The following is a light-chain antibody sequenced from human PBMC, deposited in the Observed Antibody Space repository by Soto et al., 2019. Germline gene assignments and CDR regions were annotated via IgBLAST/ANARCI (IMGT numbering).Light chain of an antibody. Sequence: VLTQSPGTLSLSPGERATLSCRASQSLSSSFLAWYQQKPGQAPRLLIYGASNRATGIPDRFSGSGSGTDFTLTISRLEPEDFAVYFCLQHASSPYTFGQGTKLEIK. CDR2: GAS. J-gene: IGKJ2*01. CDR3: LQHASSPYT. CDR1: QSLSSSF. V-gene: IGKV3-20*01.